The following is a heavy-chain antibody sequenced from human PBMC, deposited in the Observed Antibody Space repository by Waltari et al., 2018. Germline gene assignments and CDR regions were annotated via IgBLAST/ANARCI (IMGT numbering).Heavy chain of an antibody. J-gene: IGHJ3*02. CDR3: ARDPTVTTFWAGAFDI. V-gene: IGHV3-30-3*01. CDR2: ISYDGSNK. Sequence: QVQLVESGGGVVQPGRSLRLSCAASGFTFSSYAMHWVRQAPGKGLEWVAVISYDGSNKYYADSVKGRFTISRDNSKNTLYLQMNSLRAEDTAVYYCARDPTVTTFWAGAFDIWGQGTMVTVSS. CDR1: GFTFSSYA. D-gene: IGHD4-17*01.